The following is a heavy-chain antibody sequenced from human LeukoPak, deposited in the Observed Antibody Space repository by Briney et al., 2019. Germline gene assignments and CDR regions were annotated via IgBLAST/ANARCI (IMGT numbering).Heavy chain of an antibody. V-gene: IGHV1-2*02. CDR1: GYTFTGYY. D-gene: IGHD3-22*01. CDR3: ARASYDSSGPDAFDI. J-gene: IGHJ3*02. Sequence: GASVKVSCKASGYTFTGYYTHWVRQAPGQGLEWMGWINPNSGGTNYAQKFQGRVTMTRDTSISTAYMELSRLRSDDTAVYYCARASYDSSGPDAFDIWGQGTMVTVSS. CDR2: INPNSGGT.